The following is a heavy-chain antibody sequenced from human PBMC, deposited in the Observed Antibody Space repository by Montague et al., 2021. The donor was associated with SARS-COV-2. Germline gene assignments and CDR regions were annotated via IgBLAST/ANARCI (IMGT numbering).Heavy chain of an antibody. CDR2: ISYDGSNK. CDR1: GFTFSSYA. Sequence: SLRLSCAASGFTFSSYAMHWVRQAPGKGLEWVAVISYDGSNKYYADSVKGRFTISRDNSKNTLYLQMNSPRAEDTAVYYCARAAQKQYVLLWFGELLHDACDIWGQGTMVTVSS. J-gene: IGHJ3*02. V-gene: IGHV3-30-3*01. D-gene: IGHD3-10*01. CDR3: ARAAQKQYVLLWFGELLHDACDI.